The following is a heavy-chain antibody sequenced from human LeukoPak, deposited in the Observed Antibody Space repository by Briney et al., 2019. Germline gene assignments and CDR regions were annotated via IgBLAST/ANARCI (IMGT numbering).Heavy chain of an antibody. CDR2: ILHDGSNN. CDR3: AREGLGYDY. Sequence: GGSLRLSCAASGFTFSRYAMHWVRQAPGKGLEWVSVILHDGSNNFNADPVKGRFTISRDISQNTLYLQMNSLRVEDTALYYWAREGLGYDYWGQGTPVTVS. CDR1: GFTFSRYA. J-gene: IGHJ4*02. D-gene: IGHD3-22*01. V-gene: IGHV3-30*04.